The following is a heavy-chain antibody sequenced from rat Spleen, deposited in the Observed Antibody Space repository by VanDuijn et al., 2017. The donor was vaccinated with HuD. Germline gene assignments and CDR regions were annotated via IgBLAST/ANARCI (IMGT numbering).Heavy chain of an antibody. CDR3: ARYSSYFDY. D-gene: IGHD1-8*01. V-gene: IGHV5-22*01. CDR2: ISYEGSGT. Sequence: EVQLVESGGGLVQPGRSLKLSCAASGFTFSDYYMAWVRQAPEKGLEWVASISYEGSGTYYGDSVKGRFTFSRDNAKSTLYLQMNSLRSEDTATYYCARYSSYFDYWGQGTLVTVSS. CDR1: GFTFSDYY. J-gene: IGHJ3*01.